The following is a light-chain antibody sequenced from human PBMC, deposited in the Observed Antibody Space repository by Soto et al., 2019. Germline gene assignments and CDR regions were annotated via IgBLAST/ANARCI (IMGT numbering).Light chain of an antibody. Sequence: EIVLTQSPGTLSLSPGERATLSCRASQSVTSDYLAWYQQKPGQAPRLLIYGASRRVTGIPDRFSGSGSGTEFSLTISRLEPEDFAVYYCHQYGISPFGGGTKVEIK. V-gene: IGKV3-20*01. CDR3: HQYGISP. CDR2: GAS. CDR1: QSVTSDY. J-gene: IGKJ4*01.